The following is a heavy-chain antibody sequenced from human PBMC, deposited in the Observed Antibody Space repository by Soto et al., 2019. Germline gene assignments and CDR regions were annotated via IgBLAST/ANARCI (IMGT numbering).Heavy chain of an antibody. D-gene: IGHD3-22*01. CDR1: GASISSSY. Sequence: NPSETLSLTCTVSGASISSSYWSWIRQSPGKGLEWIGYVYYSGSTNYNPSPKSRVTISVDTSKNQFSLKLSSVTAADTAVYYCARGYYDSRGQSNTFDIWGQGTMVTVSS. CDR3: ARGYYDSRGQSNTFDI. J-gene: IGHJ3*02. V-gene: IGHV4-59*01. CDR2: VYYSGST.